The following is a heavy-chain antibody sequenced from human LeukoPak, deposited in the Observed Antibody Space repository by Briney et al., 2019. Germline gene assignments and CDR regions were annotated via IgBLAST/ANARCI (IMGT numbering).Heavy chain of an antibody. J-gene: IGHJ4*02. Sequence: ASVKVSCKASGYTFTGYYMHWVRQAPGQGLEWMGWINPNSGGTNYAQKFQGRVTMTRDTSISTAYMELTSLRSEDSGVYFCAAGGIYSLLDYWGQGTLVTVSS. V-gene: IGHV1-2*02. CDR2: INPNSGGT. CDR1: GYTFTGYY. D-gene: IGHD3-10*01. CDR3: AAGGIYSLLDY.